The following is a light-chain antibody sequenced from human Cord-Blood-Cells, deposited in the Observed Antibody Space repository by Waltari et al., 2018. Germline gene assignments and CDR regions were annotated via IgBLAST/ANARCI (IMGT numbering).Light chain of an antibody. Sequence: DIQITQSQTSLSASVGDTVTITCRASQSISSYLNWYHQKPGKAPKLLIYAASSLQSGVPSRFSGSGSGTDFTLTISSLQPEDFATYYCQQSDSTPRTFGQGTKVEIK. CDR1: QSISSY. J-gene: IGKJ1*01. V-gene: IGKV1-39*01. CDR3: QQSDSTPRT. CDR2: AAS.